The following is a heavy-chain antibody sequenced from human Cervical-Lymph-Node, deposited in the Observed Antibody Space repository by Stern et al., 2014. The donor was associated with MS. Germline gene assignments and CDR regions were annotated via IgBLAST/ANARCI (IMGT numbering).Heavy chain of an antibody. J-gene: IGHJ4*02. D-gene: IGHD3-10*01. CDR2: SIPISGTA. Sequence: VQLVESGAEVQKPGSSVKVSCRASGGTFSSSDISWVRQAPGQGLEWMGGSIPISGTANYAQKYQGRVTITADESTSTAYMELSSLRSEDTAIYYCALGGFGHYFEYWGQGTLVTVSS. CDR1: GGTFSSSD. V-gene: IGHV1-69*01. CDR3: ALGGFGHYFEY.